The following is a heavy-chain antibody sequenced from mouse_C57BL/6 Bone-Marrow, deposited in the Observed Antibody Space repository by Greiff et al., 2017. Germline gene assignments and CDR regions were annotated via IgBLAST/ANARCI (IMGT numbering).Heavy chain of an antibody. J-gene: IGHJ2*01. D-gene: IGHD2-3*01. CDR1: GYAFSSYW. CDR3: ERTKNGYWDYFDY. CDR2: IYPGDGDT. V-gene: IGHV1-80*01. Sequence: QVQLQQSGAELVKPGASVKISCKASGYAFSSYWMNWVKQRPGKGLEWIGQIYPGDGDTNYNGKFKGKATLTADKASSTAYMELRSLTSEESAVYFGERTKNGYWDYFDYWGQGTTLTVSS.